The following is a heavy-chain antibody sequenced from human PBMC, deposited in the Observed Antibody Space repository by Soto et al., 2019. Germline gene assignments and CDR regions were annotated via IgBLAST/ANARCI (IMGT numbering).Heavy chain of an antibody. CDR3: AREGWVAVAGSFWFDP. D-gene: IGHD6-19*01. CDR2: IHSSGST. V-gene: IGHV4-59*01. CDR1: GGPIGSSF. Sequence: SDTLSLTSAVSGGPIGSSFCSWLLQPPGRGLEWIGYIHSSGSTNYNPSLRSPSTLSIDTSTDQFSLRLRSVTAADTAVYCCAREGWVAVAGSFWFDPWGEGTLVTV. J-gene: IGHJ5*02.